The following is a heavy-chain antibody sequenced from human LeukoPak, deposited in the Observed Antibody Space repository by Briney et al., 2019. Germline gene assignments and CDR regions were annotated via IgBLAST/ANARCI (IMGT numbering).Heavy chain of an antibody. CDR1: GFTFSSYG. D-gene: IGHD2-2*01. Sequence: GGSLRLSCAASGFTFSSYGMHWVRQAPGKGLEWVAFIRYDGSNKYYADSVKGRFTISRDNSKNTLYLQMNSLRADDTAIYYCAKDEEDIVVVPAEPFDYWGQGTLVTVSS. CDR3: AKDEEDIVVVPAEPFDY. CDR2: IRYDGSNK. J-gene: IGHJ4*02. V-gene: IGHV3-30*02.